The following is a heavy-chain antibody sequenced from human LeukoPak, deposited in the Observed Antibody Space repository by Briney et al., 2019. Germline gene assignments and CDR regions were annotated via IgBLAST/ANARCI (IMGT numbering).Heavy chain of an antibody. J-gene: IGHJ6*03. CDR3: ARHPPPLQYDSSYYMDV. D-gene: IGHD3-22*01. V-gene: IGHV4-39*01. CDR2: IYYSGST. CDR1: GGSISSSSFY. Sequence: PSETLSLTCTVSGGSISSSSFYWGWIRQPPGKWLEWIGSIYYSGSTYYNPSLKSRVTISVDTSRNQFSLELSSVTAADTAVYYCARHPPPLQYDSSYYMDVWGKGTTVTVSS.